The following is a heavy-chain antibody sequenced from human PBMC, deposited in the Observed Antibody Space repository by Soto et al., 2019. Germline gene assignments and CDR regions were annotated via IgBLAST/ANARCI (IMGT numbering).Heavy chain of an antibody. CDR1: GFTFSSYA. D-gene: IGHD6-13*01. Sequence: EVQLLESGGGLVQPGGSLRLSCAASGFTFSSYAMSWVRQAPGKGLEWVSAISGSGGSTYYADSVKGRFTISRDNSKNPLYLQLNSLRAGDTAVYYCAKGLIAAAGTGAFDIWGQGTMVTVSS. CDR3: AKGLIAAAGTGAFDI. CDR2: ISGSGGST. V-gene: IGHV3-23*01. J-gene: IGHJ3*02.